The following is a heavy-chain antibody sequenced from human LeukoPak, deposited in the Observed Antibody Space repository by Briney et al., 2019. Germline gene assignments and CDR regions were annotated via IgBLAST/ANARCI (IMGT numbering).Heavy chain of an antibody. D-gene: IGHD4-17*01. Sequence: GGSLRLSCAASGFTFSSYSMNWVRQAPGKGLAWVSSISSSSSYIYYADSVKGRFTISRDNAKNSLYLQMNSLRAEDTAVYYCARGSFTLRDGDYETGDYWGQGTLVTVSS. CDR1: GFTFSSYS. CDR3: ARGSFTLRDGDYETGDY. CDR2: ISSSSSYI. J-gene: IGHJ4*02. V-gene: IGHV3-21*01.